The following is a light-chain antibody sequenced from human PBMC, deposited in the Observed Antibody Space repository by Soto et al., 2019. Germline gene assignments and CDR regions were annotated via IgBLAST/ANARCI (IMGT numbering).Light chain of an antibody. J-gene: IGKJ1*01. Sequence: ELVMTQSPATLSVAPGERATLSCRASQSISTFLAWYQQKPGQAPRLLIYGASTRATGIPARFSGSGSGTEFTLTINSLQSEDFAVYYCQQYNNWPRTFGQGTKVDIK. V-gene: IGKV3-15*01. CDR3: QQYNNWPRT. CDR1: QSISTF. CDR2: GAS.